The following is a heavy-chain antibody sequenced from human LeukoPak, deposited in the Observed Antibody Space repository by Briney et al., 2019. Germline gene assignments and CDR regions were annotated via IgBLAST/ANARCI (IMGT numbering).Heavy chain of an antibody. CDR1: GFTFSSYA. V-gene: IGHV3-23*01. D-gene: IGHD5/OR15-5a*01. Sequence: PGGSLRLSCAASGFTFSSYAMSWVRQAPGKGLEWVSAISGSGGSTYYADSVKGRFTISRDNAMNTLYLQMNSLRGEDTAVYYCVRGDLRLPRSTPDCWGQGTLVTVSS. J-gene: IGHJ4*02. CDR2: ISGSGGST. CDR3: VRGDLRLPRSTPDC.